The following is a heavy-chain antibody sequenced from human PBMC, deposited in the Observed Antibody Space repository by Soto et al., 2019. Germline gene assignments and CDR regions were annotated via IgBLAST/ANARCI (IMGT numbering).Heavy chain of an antibody. J-gene: IGHJ6*03. CDR2: ISGSGGST. Sequence: EVKLLESGGGLVQPGGSLRLSCAASGFTFSSYAMSWVRQAPGKRLEWVSAISGSGGSTYYADFVKGRFTISRDNSKNSMYLQMNRRSADDTAVYYCANYYPYGDYQPRRRYYYYYYYMAVWGKGTTVTFSS. D-gene: IGHD4-17*01. V-gene: IGHV3-23*01. CDR1: GFTFSSYA. CDR3: ANYYPYGDYQPRRRYYYYYYYMAV.